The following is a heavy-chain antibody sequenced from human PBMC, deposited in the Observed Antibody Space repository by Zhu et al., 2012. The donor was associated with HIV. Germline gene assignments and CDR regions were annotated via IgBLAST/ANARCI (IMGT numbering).Heavy chain of an antibody. CDR1: GYSISSGYY. Sequence: QVQLQESGPGLVKPSETLSLTCAVSGYSISSGYYWGWIRQPPGKGLEWIGSIYHSGSTYYNPSLKSRVTISVDTSKNQFSLKLSSATAADTAVYYCTRALVGVTGLDYWGQGTLVTVSS. CDR2: IYHSGST. D-gene: IGHD2-2*01. J-gene: IGHJ4*02. CDR3: TRALVGVTGLDY. V-gene: IGHV4-38-2*01.